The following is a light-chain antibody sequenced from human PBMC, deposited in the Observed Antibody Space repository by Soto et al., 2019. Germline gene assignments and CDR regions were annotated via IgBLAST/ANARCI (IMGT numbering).Light chain of an antibody. CDR1: QSVSSN. V-gene: IGKV3-15*01. Sequence: EIVMTQSPATLSVSPGERATLSCRASQSVSSNLAWYQQKPGQAPRLLIYGASIRATGIPARFRGSGSGTEFTLTISSLQSEDFAVYYCQQYNNWPPWTFGQGTKVDIK. CDR2: GAS. CDR3: QQYNNWPPWT. J-gene: IGKJ1*01.